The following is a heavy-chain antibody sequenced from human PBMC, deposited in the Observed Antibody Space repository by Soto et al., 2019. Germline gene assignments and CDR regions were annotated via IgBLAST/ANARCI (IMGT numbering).Heavy chain of an antibody. J-gene: IGHJ5*02. V-gene: IGHV6-1*01. CDR1: GDSVSSNSAA. CDR2: TYYRSKWYN. Sequence: SETLSLTGAISGDSVSSNSAAWNWIRQSPSRGLEWLGRTYYRSKWYNDYAVSVKSRITINPDTSKNQFSLQLNSVTPEDTAVYYCSSDGLVVGPSITRASRFDPAGQVTPATV. D-gene: IGHD2-21*02. CDR3: SSDGLVVGPSITRASRFDP.